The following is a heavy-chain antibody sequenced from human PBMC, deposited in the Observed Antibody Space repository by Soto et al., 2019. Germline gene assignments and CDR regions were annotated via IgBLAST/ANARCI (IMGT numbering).Heavy chain of an antibody. CDR3: ARHLTYCSAGSCYSDFPYYGMDV. J-gene: IGHJ6*02. CDR2: IFYSGST. V-gene: IGHV4-39*01. D-gene: IGHD2-15*01. Sequence: QLQLQESGPGLVEPSETLALICTVSGGSISSSSYYWGWIRQPPGKGLEWIGSIFYSGSTYYNPSLKSRVTISVDTSKNQFSLKLSSVTAADTAVYYCARHLTYCSAGSCYSDFPYYGMDVWGQGTTVTVSS. CDR1: GGSISSSSYY.